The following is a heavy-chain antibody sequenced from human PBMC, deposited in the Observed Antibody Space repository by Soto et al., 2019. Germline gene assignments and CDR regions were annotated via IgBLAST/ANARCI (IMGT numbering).Heavy chain of an antibody. Sequence: PWWSLRLSCAASGFSFSTYSMNWFRQAPGKGLEWVSSISSRSDTYYADSVKGRFTISRDNAKNSVSLQMDSLRAEDAAVYYCAREETAWPLAYGLDVWGQGTTVTVSS. CDR3: AREETAWPLAYGLDV. CDR2: ISSRSDT. D-gene: IGHD2-21*02. V-gene: IGHV3-21*01. J-gene: IGHJ6*02. CDR1: GFSFSTYS.